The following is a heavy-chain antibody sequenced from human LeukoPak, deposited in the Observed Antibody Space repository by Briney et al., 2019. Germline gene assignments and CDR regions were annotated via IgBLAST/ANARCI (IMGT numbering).Heavy chain of an antibody. V-gene: IGHV1-2*02. Sequence: VKVSCKASGYTFTGYYMHWVRQAPGQGLEWMGWINPNSGGTNYAQKFQGRVTMTRDTSISTGYMELSSLRSEDTAVYYCARAGVGANSDWGQGTLVTVSS. J-gene: IGHJ4*02. CDR1: GYTFTGYY. CDR2: INPNSGGT. D-gene: IGHD1-26*01. CDR3: ARAGVGANSD.